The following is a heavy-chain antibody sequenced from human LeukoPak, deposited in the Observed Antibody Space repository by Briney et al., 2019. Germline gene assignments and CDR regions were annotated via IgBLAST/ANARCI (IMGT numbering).Heavy chain of an antibody. CDR1: GFTLSTNA. CDR3: AKENPVGGTNYFDY. D-gene: IGHD1-26*01. CDR2: ISGSGAST. V-gene: IGHV3-23*01. J-gene: IGHJ4*02. Sequence: PGGSLRLSCLTSGFTLSTNAMSWVRQAPGKGLEWISGISGSGASTYYADSVKGRFTISRDDSRNTLYLQMNTLRAEDRAVYYCAKENPVGGTNYFDYWGQGTLVTVAS.